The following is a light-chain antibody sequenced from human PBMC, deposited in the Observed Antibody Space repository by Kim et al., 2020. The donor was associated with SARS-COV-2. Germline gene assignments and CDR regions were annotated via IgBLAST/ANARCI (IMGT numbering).Light chain of an antibody. CDR3: QQSYSTLPLT. V-gene: IGKV1-39*01. J-gene: IGKJ4*01. CDR1: QSISSY. CDR2: AAS. Sequence: DIQMTQSPSSLSASVGDRVTITCRASQSISSYLNWYQQKPGKAPKLLIYAASSLQSGVPSRFSGSGSGTDFTLTISSLQPEDFATYYCQQSYSTLPLTFVGGTKVDI.